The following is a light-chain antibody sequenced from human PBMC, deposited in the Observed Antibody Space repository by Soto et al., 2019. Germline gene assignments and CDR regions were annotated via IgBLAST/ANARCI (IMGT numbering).Light chain of an antibody. CDR3: QQYNNWPPWT. V-gene: IGKV3-15*01. CDR2: GAS. CDR1: QSVSSN. J-gene: IGKJ1*01. Sequence: EIVMTQSPATLSVSPGERATISCRASQSVSSNLAWYQQKPGQAPRLLIYGASTRATGIPSRFSGSGSETESTLTISSLQSKDFAVYYYQQYNNWPPWTFGQGTKVEIK.